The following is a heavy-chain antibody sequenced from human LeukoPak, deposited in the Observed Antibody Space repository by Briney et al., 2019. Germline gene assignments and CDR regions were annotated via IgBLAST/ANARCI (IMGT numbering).Heavy chain of an antibody. CDR2: IYASGST. D-gene: IGHD3-22*01. Sequence: PSQTLSLTCTVSGGSISSGSYYWSWIRQPAGKGLEWIGRIYASGSTNYNPSLESRATISVDTSKNQFSLKLSSVTAADTAVYYCARTDSSGYYPDAFDIWGQGTMVTVSS. CDR1: GGSISSGSYY. CDR3: ARTDSSGYYPDAFDI. J-gene: IGHJ3*02. V-gene: IGHV4-61*02.